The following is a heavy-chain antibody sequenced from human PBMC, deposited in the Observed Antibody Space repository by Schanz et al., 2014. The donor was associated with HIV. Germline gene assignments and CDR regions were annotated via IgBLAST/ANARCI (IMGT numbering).Heavy chain of an antibody. V-gene: IGHV3-33*05. D-gene: IGHD1-26*01. CDR3: AREREESIAYYYYGMDV. CDR2: ISYDGSRK. Sequence: VQVVESGGGVVQPGRSLRLSCAASGFTFNSYGMHWVRQAPGKGLEWVAVISYDGSRKHFADSVKGRFTISRDNSKNTLYLQMNSLRAEDTAVYYCAREREESIAYYYYGMDVWGQGTAVTVSS. CDR1: GFTFNSYG. J-gene: IGHJ6*02.